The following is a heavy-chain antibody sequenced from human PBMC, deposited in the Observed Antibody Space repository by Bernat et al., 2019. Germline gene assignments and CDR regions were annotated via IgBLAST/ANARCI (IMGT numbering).Heavy chain of an antibody. CDR1: GFTFSSYG. CDR2: IWYDGSNK. Sequence: QVQLVESGGGVVQPGRSLRLSCAASGFTFSSYGMHWVRRAPGKGLEWVAVIWYDGSNKYYADSVKGRFTISRDNSKNTLYLQMNSLRAEDTAVYYCAREGVYGSGSVFDYWGQGTLVTVSS. D-gene: IGHD3-10*01. J-gene: IGHJ4*02. V-gene: IGHV3-33*01. CDR3: AREGVYGSGSVFDY.